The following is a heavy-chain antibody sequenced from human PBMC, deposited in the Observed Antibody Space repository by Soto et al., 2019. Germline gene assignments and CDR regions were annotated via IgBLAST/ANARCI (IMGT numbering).Heavy chain of an antibody. CDR1: GGSFSGYY. CDR3: ARGVRTYYDFWSGYYTDVYYYGMDV. J-gene: IGHJ6*02. CDR2: INHSGST. V-gene: IGHV4-34*01. Sequence: SETLSLTCAVYGGSFSGYYWSWMRQPPGKGLEWIGEINHSGSTNYNPSLKSRVTISVDTSKNQFSLKLSSVTAADTAVYYCARGVRTYYDFWSGYYTDVYYYGMDVRGQGTTVTVSS. D-gene: IGHD3-3*01.